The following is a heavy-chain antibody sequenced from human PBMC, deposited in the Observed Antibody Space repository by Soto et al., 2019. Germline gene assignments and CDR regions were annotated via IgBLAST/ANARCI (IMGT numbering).Heavy chain of an antibody. CDR3: ARRSGTYSPFYYYYGLDV. V-gene: IGHV3-15*07. CDR2: IKSQADGGTI. J-gene: IGHJ6*02. Sequence: GGSLRLSCAAPGVTFSNVWMNWVRQAPGEGLEWVGRIKSQADGGTIVYATPVKGRSTISRDDSKNTLYLQMNSLTTEDTAVYYCARRSGTYSPFYYYYGLDVWGQGTTVTVSS. D-gene: IGHD1-26*01. CDR1: GVTFSNVW.